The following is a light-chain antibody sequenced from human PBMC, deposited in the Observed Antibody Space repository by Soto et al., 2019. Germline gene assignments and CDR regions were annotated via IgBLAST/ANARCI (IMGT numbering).Light chain of an antibody. Sequence: QSVLTQPASVSGSPGQSITISCTGTTSDVGRYNYVSWYQQHPGKAPKLIISEVSTRPSGVSDRFSGSKSGNTASLTISGLQPEDEADYYCSSYTTISTLVFGGGTQLTVL. CDR2: EVS. CDR1: TSDVGRYNY. J-gene: IGLJ2*01. V-gene: IGLV2-14*01. CDR3: SSYTTISTLV.